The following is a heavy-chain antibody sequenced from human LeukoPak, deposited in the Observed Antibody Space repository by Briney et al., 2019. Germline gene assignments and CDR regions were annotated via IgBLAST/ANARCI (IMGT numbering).Heavy chain of an antibody. V-gene: IGHV4-34*01. D-gene: IGHD6-19*01. CDR1: GGSFSGYY. CDR3: ARGRTIFRAVAGTNYYYYGMDV. CDR2: INHSGST. J-gene: IGHJ6*04. Sequence: SETLSLTCAVYGGSFSGYYWSWIRQPPGKGLEWIEEINHSGSTNYNPSLKSRVTISVDTSKNQFSLKLSSVTAADTAVYYCARGRTIFRAVAGTNYYYYGMDVWGKGTTVTVSS.